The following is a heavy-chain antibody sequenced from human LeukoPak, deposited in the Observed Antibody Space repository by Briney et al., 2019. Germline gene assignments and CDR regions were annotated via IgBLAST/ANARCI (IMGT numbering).Heavy chain of an antibody. V-gene: IGHV3-21*01. D-gene: IGHD2-2*01. CDR3: ARDRCSSTSCSCNY. Sequence: GGSLRLSCAASRFTFSSYWMNWVRQAPGKGLEWVSSISSSSSYIYYADSVKGRFTISRDNSKNTLYLQMNSLRDEDTAVYYCARDRCSSTSCSCNYWGQGTLVTVSS. CDR2: ISSSSSYI. CDR1: RFTFSSYW. J-gene: IGHJ4*02.